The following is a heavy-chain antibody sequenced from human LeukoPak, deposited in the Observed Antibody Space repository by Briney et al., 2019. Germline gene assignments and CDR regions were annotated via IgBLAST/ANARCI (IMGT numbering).Heavy chain of an antibody. Sequence: SETLSLTCTVSGGSISDYYWTWIRQPPGKGLEWIGYIYYTGNTNYNPSLKSRVTISVDTSKSQFSLKLSSVTAADTAVYYCARDQRLRSRAIDSYYYYYMDVWGKGTTVTVSS. J-gene: IGHJ6*03. CDR2: IYYTGNT. V-gene: IGHV4-59*01. D-gene: IGHD6-25*01. CDR1: GGSISDYY. CDR3: ARDQRLRSRAIDSYYYYYMDV.